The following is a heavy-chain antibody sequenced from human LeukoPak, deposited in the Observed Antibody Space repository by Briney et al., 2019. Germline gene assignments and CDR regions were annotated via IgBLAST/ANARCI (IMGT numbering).Heavy chain of an antibody. D-gene: IGHD5-18*01. CDR3: AREDVDTAMVTKLDY. J-gene: IGHJ4*02. Sequence: PSETLSLTCAVYGGSFSGYYWSWIRQPPGKGLEWIGEINHSGSTNYNPSPKSRVTISVDTSKNQFSLKLSSVTAADTAVYYCAREDVDTAMVTKLDYWGQGTLVTVSS. CDR1: GGSFSGYY. V-gene: IGHV4-34*01. CDR2: INHSGST.